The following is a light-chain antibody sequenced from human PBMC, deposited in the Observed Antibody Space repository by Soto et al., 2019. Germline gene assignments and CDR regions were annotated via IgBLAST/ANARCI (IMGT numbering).Light chain of an antibody. J-gene: IGKJ4*01. CDR2: DAS. V-gene: IGKV1-33*01. Sequence: DIQMTQSPSSLSASVGDRVTITCQASQDISNYLNWYQQKPGKAPKLLIYDASNLETGVPSRFSGSRSGTDFTFTISSLQPEDIATYYCQQYDNRPPRLTFGGGTKVEIK. CDR3: QQYDNRPPRLT. CDR1: QDISNY.